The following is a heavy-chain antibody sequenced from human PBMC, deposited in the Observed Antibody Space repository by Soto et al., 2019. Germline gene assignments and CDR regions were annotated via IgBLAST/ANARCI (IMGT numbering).Heavy chain of an antibody. J-gene: IGHJ4*02. Sequence: GGSLRLSCAASGFSFSTYSMNWVRQVPGKGLQWVSCVSGRRYTYYADSVKGRFTISRDNAKNSLYLEMNSLRVEDTAVYYCTRGTTMVTYADSLWGRGTLVTGSS. V-gene: IGHV3-21*01. CDR3: TRGTTMVTYADSL. CDR2: VSGRRYT. D-gene: IGHD2-21*02. CDR1: GFSFSTYS.